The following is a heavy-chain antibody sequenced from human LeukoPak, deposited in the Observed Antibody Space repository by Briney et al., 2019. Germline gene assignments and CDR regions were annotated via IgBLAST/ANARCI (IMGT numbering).Heavy chain of an antibody. D-gene: IGHD3-16*01. CDR2: IYYSGST. J-gene: IGHJ5*02. Sequence: SETLSLTCTVSGGSISSGDYYWSWIRQPPGKGLEWIGYIYYSGSTYYNPSLKSRVTISVDTSKNQFSLKLSSVTAADTAVYYCARWGVGVGWFDPWGQGTLVTVSS. CDR3: ARWGVGVGWFDP. V-gene: IGHV4-30-4*01. CDR1: GGSISSGDYY.